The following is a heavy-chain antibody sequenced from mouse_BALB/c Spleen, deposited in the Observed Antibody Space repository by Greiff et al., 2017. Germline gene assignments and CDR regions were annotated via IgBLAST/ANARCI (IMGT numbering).Heavy chain of an antibody. Sequence: VKLQQPGAELVRPGASVKLSCKASGYTFTSYWINWVKQRPGQGLEWIGNIYPSDSYTNYNQKFKDKATLTVDKSSSTAYMQLSSPTSEDSAVYYCTRSGDTEGSDYWGQGTTLTVSS. V-gene: IGHV1-69*02. D-gene: IGHD3-1*01. CDR1: GYTFTSYW. J-gene: IGHJ2*01. CDR2: IYPSDSYT. CDR3: TRSGDTEGSDY.